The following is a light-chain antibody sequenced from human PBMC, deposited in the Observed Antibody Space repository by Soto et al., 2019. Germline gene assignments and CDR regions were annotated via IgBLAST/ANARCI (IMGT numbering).Light chain of an antibody. CDR2: GAS. J-gene: IGKJ2*01. CDR3: QQYGSSPPYT. V-gene: IGKV3-20*01. CDR1: QSVSSN. Sequence: EIVMTRSPATLSVSPGERATLSCRASQSVSSNLAWYQQKPGQAPRLLIYGASSRASGIPDRFSCSGSGTDFTLTISRLEPEEFAGYYCQQYGSSPPYTFGQGTKLEIK.